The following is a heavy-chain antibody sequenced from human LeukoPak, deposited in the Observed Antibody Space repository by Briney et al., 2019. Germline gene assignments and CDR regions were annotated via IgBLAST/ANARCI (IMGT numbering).Heavy chain of an antibody. CDR2: ISGGGGNT. J-gene: IGHJ4*02. CDR3: AKISWIQLWLPLDY. Sequence: PGGSLRLSCAASGFTFNNYAMSWVRQAPGKGLEWVSVISGGGGNTYYADSVRGRFTISRDNSKNTLYLQMTSLRAEDTAVYYCAKISWIQLWLPLDYWGQGTLVTVSS. CDR1: GFTFNNYA. V-gene: IGHV3-23*01. D-gene: IGHD5-18*01.